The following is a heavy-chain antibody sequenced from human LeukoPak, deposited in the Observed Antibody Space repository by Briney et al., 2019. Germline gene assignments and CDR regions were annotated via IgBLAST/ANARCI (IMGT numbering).Heavy chain of an antibody. J-gene: IGHJ6*02. D-gene: IGHD3-10*01. CDR2: IHHSKST. V-gene: IGHV4-4*02. Sequence: PSETLSLTCAVSGDSFTSAKWWTWVRQPPGKGLEWIGAIHHSKSTNYYPSLKSRVTISVDTSKNQFSLELNSVAAADTAVYYCARHGEYYHSGNYYTPPGYYGMDVWGQGTTVTVSS. CDR1: GDSFTSAKW. CDR3: ARHGEYYHSGNYYTPPGYYGMDV.